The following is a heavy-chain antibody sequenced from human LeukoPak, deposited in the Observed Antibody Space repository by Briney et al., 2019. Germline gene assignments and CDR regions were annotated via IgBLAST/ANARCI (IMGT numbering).Heavy chain of an antibody. CDR1: GFRVRSRY. V-gene: IGHV3-53*01. D-gene: IGHD1-26*01. J-gene: IGHJ4*03. CDR3: ASLEGGPTDGR. Sequence: GGSLRLSCEVSGFRVRSRYMTWVRQAPGKGLECVSVIYSGGTTYYIDSVKDRFTISRDNSKSTMYLEMNNLRVEDTAVYYCASLEGGPTDGRWGQGTLVTVSS. CDR2: IYSGGTT.